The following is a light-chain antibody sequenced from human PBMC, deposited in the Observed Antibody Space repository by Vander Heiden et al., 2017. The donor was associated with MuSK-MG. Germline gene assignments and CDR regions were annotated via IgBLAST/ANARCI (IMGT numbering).Light chain of an antibody. CDR3: HQDGSSPFT. CDR2: GGS. V-gene: IGKV3-20*01. CDR1: QSVTSTY. J-gene: IGKJ5*01. Sequence: EIVLTQSPGTLSLSPGERVTLSCRASQSVTSTYLAWHRQKPGQAPRLLIYGGSSRATGIPDRFSGSGSGTDFTLTISRLEPEDFGVYYCHQDGSSPFTFGQGTLLEIK.